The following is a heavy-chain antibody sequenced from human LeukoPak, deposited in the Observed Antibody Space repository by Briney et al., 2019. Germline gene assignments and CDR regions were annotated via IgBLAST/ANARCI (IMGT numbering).Heavy chain of an antibody. V-gene: IGHV4-59*01. CDR1: GGSISSYY. J-gene: IGHJ4*02. CDR2: IYYSGST. CDR3: ASFRDFWSGY. D-gene: IGHD3-3*01. Sequence: SETLSLTCTVSGGSISSYYWSWIRQPPGKGLEWIGYIYYSGSTNYNPSPKSRVTISVDTSKNQFSLKLSSVTAAGTAVYYCASFRDFWSGYWGQGTLVTVSS.